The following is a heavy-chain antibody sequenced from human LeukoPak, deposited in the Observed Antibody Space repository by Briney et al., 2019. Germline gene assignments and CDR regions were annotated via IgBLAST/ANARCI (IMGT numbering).Heavy chain of an antibody. J-gene: IGHJ4*02. D-gene: IGHD3-22*01. CDR1: GGSIRSSYYY. Sequence: SETLSLTCTVSGGSIRSSYYYWGWIRQPPGKGLEWIGSIYDSGGTYYNPSLKSRVTISVDTSKNQFSLRLSSVTAADTAVYYCARERDYYDSSGYAYYFDYWGQGTLVSVSS. CDR2: IYDSGGT. CDR3: ARERDYYDSSGYAYYFDY. V-gene: IGHV4-39*07.